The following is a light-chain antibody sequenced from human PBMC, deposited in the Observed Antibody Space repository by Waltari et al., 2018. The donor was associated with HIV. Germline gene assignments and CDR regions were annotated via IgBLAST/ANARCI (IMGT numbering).Light chain of an antibody. V-gene: IGLV2-14*01. CDR1: SDDVGGYSY. CDR2: EDT. CDR3: ASFSSTFTYV. Sequence: QSALTQPASVSASPGQSITISCTGSSDDVGGYSYVSWYQQFPGKAPKLLISEDTDRASEISLRFSGSKSANTASLTISGLRPEDDADYFCASFSSTFTYVFGTGTKVTVL. J-gene: IGLJ1*01.